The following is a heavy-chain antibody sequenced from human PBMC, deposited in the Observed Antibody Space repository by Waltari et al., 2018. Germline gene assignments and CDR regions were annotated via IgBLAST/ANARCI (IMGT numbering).Heavy chain of an antibody. Sequence: EVQLVESGGGLVQPGGSLRLSCAASGFAFSAYWMHWVRQVPGKGVLWVSHINSDGSDASYADSVKGRFTISRDNAKNTLYLEMSSLRAEDTAVYYCAFSRGWSSPFGAYDTWGQGTMVSVSS. D-gene: IGHD6-19*01. CDR1: GFAFSAYW. CDR2: INSDGSDA. CDR3: AFSRGWSSPFGAYDT. J-gene: IGHJ3*01. V-gene: IGHV3-74*01.